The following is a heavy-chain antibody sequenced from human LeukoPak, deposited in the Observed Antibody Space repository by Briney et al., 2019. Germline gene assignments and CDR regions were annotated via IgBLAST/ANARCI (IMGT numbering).Heavy chain of an antibody. J-gene: IGHJ4*02. Sequence: GGSLRLSCAASGFTFSSNGMHWVRQAPGKGLECVAFIHNDGNKKKYADSVKGRFTISRDNSKNTLYLQMNSLRAQDTAVNYWARDWGTSSLYLVNWGQGTLVTVSP. CDR2: IHNDGNKK. D-gene: IGHD6-6*01. CDR3: ARDWGTSSLYLVN. V-gene: IGHV3-30*02. CDR1: GFTFSSNG.